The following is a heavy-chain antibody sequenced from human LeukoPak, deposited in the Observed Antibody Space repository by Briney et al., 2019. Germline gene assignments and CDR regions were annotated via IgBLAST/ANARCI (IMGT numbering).Heavy chain of an antibody. D-gene: IGHD5-12*01. Sequence: GGSLRLSCAASGFNFSSYAMTWVRQGPGKGLDWVSYISSSSSSIYYADSVKGRFTISRDNAKNSLYLQMNSLRAEDTAVYYCARELYGGYDYWGQGTLVTVSS. CDR3: ARELYGGYDY. CDR1: GFNFSSYA. J-gene: IGHJ4*02. V-gene: IGHV3-48*01. CDR2: ISSSSSSI.